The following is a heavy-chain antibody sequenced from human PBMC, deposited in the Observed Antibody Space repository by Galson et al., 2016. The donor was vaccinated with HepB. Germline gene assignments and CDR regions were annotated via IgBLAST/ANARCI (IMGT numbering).Heavy chain of an antibody. Sequence: CAISGDSVSGNIWNWIRQSPSRGLEWLGRTYYRSEWYKDYAVSVKGRITINADASKNQFSLQLNSVIPEDTAVYYCATEKHGDYGIKYWGQGTLVTVSS. CDR3: ATEKHGDYGIKY. CDR1: GDSVSGNI. CDR2: TYYRSEWYK. J-gene: IGHJ4*02. V-gene: IGHV6-1*01. D-gene: IGHD4-17*01.